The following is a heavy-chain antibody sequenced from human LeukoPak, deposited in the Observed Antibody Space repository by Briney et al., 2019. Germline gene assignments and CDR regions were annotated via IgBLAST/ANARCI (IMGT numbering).Heavy chain of an antibody. CDR3: ARYMFRGKNAFDI. J-gene: IGHJ3*02. Sequence: ASETLSLTCTISGGSMSYYYWSWIRQPPGKGLEWIGYISHSGSTNYSPSLKSRVTISIDTSQNQFSLKMRSVTAADTAFYYCARYMFRGKNAFDIWGPGTMVTVSS. CDR1: GGSMSYYY. CDR2: ISHSGST. V-gene: IGHV4-59*08. D-gene: IGHD3-10*01.